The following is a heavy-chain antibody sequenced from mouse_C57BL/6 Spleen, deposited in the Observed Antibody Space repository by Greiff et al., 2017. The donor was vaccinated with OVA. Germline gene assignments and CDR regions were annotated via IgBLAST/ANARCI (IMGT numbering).Heavy chain of an antibody. D-gene: IGHD1-1*01. CDR3: ANYYSGSRDWDFDV. J-gene: IGHJ1*03. Sequence: QVQLQQPGAELVKPGASVKLSCKASGYTFTSYWMQWVKQRPGQGLEWIGEIDPSDSYTNYNQKFKGKATLTVDTSSSTAYMQLSSLTSEDSAVYDCANYYSGSRDWDFDVWGTGTTVTVSS. V-gene: IGHV1-50*01. CDR1: GYTFTSYW. CDR2: IDPSDSYT.